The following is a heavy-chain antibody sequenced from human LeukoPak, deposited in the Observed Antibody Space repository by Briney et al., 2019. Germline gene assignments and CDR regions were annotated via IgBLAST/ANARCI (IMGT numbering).Heavy chain of an antibody. J-gene: IGHJ5*02. CDR3: AAGLYYDILTGYFSNWFDP. Sequence: SVTVSCKASGFTFTSSAMQWVRQARGQRLEWIGWIVVGSGNTNYAQKFQERVTITRDMSTSTAYMELSSLRSEDMAVYYCAAGLYYDILTGYFSNWFDPWGQGTLVTVSS. V-gene: IGHV1-58*02. D-gene: IGHD3-9*01. CDR2: IVVGSGNT. CDR1: GFTFTSSA.